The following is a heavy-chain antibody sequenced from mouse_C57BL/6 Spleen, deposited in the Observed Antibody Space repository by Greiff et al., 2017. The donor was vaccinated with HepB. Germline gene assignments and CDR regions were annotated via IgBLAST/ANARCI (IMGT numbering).Heavy chain of an antibody. CDR2: IDPSDSYT. CDR1: GYTFTSYW. Sequence: QVHVKQPGAELVRPGTSVKLSCKASGYTFTSYWMRWVKQRPGQGLEWIGVIDPSDSYTNYNQKFKGKATLTVDTSSSTAYMQLSSLTSEDSAVYYCARGDGSSYWGQGTTLTVSS. CDR3: ARGDGSSY. D-gene: IGHD1-1*01. V-gene: IGHV1-59*01. J-gene: IGHJ2*01.